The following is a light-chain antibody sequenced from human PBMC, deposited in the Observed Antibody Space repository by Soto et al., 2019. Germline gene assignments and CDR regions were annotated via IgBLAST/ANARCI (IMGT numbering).Light chain of an antibody. CDR1: QSISSF. CDR2: GAS. CDR3: QQSHSAWT. Sequence: DIQMTQSPCSLSASVGDRVTLTCRASQSISSFLNWYQQKPGKAPKVLIYGASSLQTGVPSRFSGSGSGTDFTLTISSLQPEDFATYYCQQSHSAWTFGQGTKVEIK. J-gene: IGKJ1*01. V-gene: IGKV1-39*01.